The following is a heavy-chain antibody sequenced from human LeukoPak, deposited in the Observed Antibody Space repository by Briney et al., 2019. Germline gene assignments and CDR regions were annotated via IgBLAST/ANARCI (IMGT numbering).Heavy chain of an antibody. V-gene: IGHV3-48*03. Sequence: GGSLRLSCAASGFSFDTYEMNWVRQAPGKGLEWVSYISPNGRSINYADSVKGRFTISRDNAKNSLYLQMNSLRAEDTALYYCAREGGDYGDYYFDYWGQGTLVTVSS. J-gene: IGHJ4*02. D-gene: IGHD4-17*01. CDR1: GFSFDTYE. CDR2: ISPNGRSI. CDR3: AREGGDYGDYYFDY.